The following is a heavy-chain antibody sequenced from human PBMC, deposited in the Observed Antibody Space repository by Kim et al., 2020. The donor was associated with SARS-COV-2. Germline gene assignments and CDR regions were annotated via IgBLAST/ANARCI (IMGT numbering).Heavy chain of an antibody. CDR2: ISYSGGST. CDR3: VGLVWFGEFRA. D-gene: IGHD3-10*01. Sequence: GGSLRLSCAASGFTFSSYAMSWVRQAPGKGLEWVSAISYSGGSTYYADSVKGRFTISRDNSKNTMYLQMNSLRVEDTAVYYCVGLVWFGEFRAWGQGTLVTVSS. V-gene: IGHV3-23*01. J-gene: IGHJ4*02. CDR1: GFTFSSYA.